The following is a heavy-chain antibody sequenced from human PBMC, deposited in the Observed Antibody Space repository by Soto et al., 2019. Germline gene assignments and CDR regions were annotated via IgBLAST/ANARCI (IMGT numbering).Heavy chain of an antibody. CDR3: AKEQQRGPSAAMDY. CDR2: ISGSGTGT. V-gene: IGHV3-23*01. CDR1: GFTFSRDA. Sequence: EVQLLESGGALVQPGGSLRLSCAASGFTFSRDAMSWVRQAPGKGLQWVSTISGSGTGTYYADSVKGRFTISRDNSKTTLYLQMNSLRTEDTAVYYCAKEQQRGPSAAMDYWGQGTLVTVSS. D-gene: IGHD2-2*01. J-gene: IGHJ4*02.